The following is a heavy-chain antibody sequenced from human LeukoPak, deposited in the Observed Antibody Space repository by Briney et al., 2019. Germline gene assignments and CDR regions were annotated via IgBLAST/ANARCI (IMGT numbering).Heavy chain of an antibody. J-gene: IGHJ4*02. CDR1: GGSISSSSYY. D-gene: IGHD1-1*01. CDR3: AKYIRDSGTYNFDY. CDR2: IYYSGST. V-gene: IGHV4-39*07. Sequence: SETLSLTCTVSGGSISSSSYYWGWIRQPPRKGLEWIGSIYYSGSTNYNPSLKSRVTISVDTSKNQFSLKLGSVTAADTAVYYCAKYIRDSGTYNFDYWGQRTLVTVSS.